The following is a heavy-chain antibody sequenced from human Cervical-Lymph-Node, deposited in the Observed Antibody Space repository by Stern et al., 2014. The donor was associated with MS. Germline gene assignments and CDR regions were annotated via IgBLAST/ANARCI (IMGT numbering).Heavy chain of an antibody. CDR1: GGSVSTRNYY. V-gene: IGHV4-39*01. J-gene: IGHJ4*02. CDR3: ARLSFSRGIY. CDR2: IYYSGST. Sequence: QVQLQESGPGLVKPSETLSLTCAVSGGSVSTRNYYWGWIRQPAGKGLQWIARIYYSGSTYYNPSLESRVTISVDTSENQFSLKLNSVTAADTAVYYCARLSFSRGIYWGQGTLVTVSS. D-gene: IGHD1-1*01.